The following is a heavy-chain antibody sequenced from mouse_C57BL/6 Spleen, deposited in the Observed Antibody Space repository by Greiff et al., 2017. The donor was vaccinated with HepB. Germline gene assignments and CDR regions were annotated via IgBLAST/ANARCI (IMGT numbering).Heavy chain of an antibody. CDR3: ARSPITTFDY. CDR1: GYTFTSYW. CDR2: IHPNSGST. Sequence: QVQLQQSGAELVKPGASVKLSCKASGYTFTSYWMHWVKQRPGQGLEWIGMIHPNSGSTNYNEKFKSKATLTVDKSSSTAYMQLSSLTSEDSAVYYCARSPITTFDYWGQGTTLTVSS. V-gene: IGHV1-64*01. J-gene: IGHJ2*01. D-gene: IGHD2-4*01.